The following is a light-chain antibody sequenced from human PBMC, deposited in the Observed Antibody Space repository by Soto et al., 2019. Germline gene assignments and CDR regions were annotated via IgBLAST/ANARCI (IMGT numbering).Light chain of an antibody. Sequence: DIQMTQSPSSLSASVGDRVTITCRASQSIATYLNWYQLKTGKAPKLLISVASTLQSGVPSRFSGSGSGTDFTLTISSLQPEDFATYYCQQSHSTPWTFGRGTNVE. CDR2: VAS. CDR3: QQSHSTPWT. J-gene: IGKJ1*01. CDR1: QSIATY. V-gene: IGKV1-39*01.